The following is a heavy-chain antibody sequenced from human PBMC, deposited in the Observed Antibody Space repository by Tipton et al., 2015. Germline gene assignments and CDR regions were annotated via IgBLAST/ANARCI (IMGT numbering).Heavy chain of an antibody. Sequence: TLSLTCTVSGGSIDSYYWSWIRQPPGKGLEWIGNIDYSGTKNYNPSLKSRVTISLDTSKNQFSLKLSSVTAADTAVYYCARDLEHGMDVWGQGTTVTVFS. CDR2: IDYSGTK. J-gene: IGHJ6*02. D-gene: IGHD5-24*01. CDR3: ARDLEHGMDV. CDR1: GGSIDSYY. V-gene: IGHV4-59*01.